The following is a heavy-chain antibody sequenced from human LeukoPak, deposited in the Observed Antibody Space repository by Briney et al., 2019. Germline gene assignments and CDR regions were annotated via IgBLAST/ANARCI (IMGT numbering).Heavy chain of an antibody. Sequence: SETLSLTCTVSGGSISSSSYYWGWIRQPPGKGLEWIGSIYYSGSTYYNPSLKSRVTISVDTSKNQFSLKLSSVTAADTVVYYCARLYYDFWSGYPSSFDYWGQGTLVTVSS. CDR3: ARLYYDFWSGYPSSFDY. CDR1: GGSISSSSYY. CDR2: IYYSGST. V-gene: IGHV4-39*01. D-gene: IGHD3-3*01. J-gene: IGHJ4*02.